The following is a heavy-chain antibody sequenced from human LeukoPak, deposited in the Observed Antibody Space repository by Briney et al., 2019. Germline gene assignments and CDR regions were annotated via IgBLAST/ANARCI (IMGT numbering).Heavy chain of an antibody. CDR2: ISYDGSNK. Sequence: SGGSLRLSCAASGFTFSSYAMHWVRQAPGKGLEWVAVISYDGSNKYYADSVKGRFAISRDNSKNTLYLQMNSLRAEDTALYYCARSPPAHYGSGSSLDCWGQGTLVTVSS. CDR1: GFTFSSYA. V-gene: IGHV3-30*09. CDR3: ARSPPAHYGSGSSLDC. D-gene: IGHD3-10*01. J-gene: IGHJ4*02.